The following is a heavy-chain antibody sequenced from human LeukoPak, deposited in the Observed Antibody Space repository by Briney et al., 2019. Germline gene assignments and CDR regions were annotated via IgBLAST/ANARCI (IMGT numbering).Heavy chain of an antibody. CDR3: AKDLWAYYGSGSYYLPYLDY. CDR2: IFPSGGEI. D-gene: IGHD3-10*01. Sequence: AGGSLRLSCAASGFTFSTFAMIWVRQPPGKGLEWVSSIFPSGGEIHYADSVRGRFTISRDNSKSTLSLQMNSLRAEDTAIYYCAKDLWAYYGSGSYYLPYLDYWGQGTLVTVSS. CDR1: GFTFSTFA. V-gene: IGHV3-23*01. J-gene: IGHJ4*02.